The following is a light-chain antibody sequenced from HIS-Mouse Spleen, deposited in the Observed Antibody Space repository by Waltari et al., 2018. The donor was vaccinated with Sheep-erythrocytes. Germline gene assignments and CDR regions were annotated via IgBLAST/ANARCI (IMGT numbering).Light chain of an antibody. V-gene: IGLV3-10*01. J-gene: IGLJ1*01. CDR3: YSTDSSGNREV. Sequence: SYELTQPPSVSVSPGQTARITCSGDALPKKYAYWYQQKSGQAPVLVIYADSNRPSGIPEGFAGSRSGTMATWTISGAQVEDEADYYCYSTDSSGNREVFGTGTKVTVL. CDR2: ADS. CDR1: ALPKKY.